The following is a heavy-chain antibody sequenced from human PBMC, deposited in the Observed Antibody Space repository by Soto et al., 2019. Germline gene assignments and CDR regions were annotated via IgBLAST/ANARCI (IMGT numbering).Heavy chain of an antibody. J-gene: IGHJ6*03. CDR1: GGSISSYY. CDR3: ARVMTTVTTLYMDV. Sequence: PSETLSLTCTVSGGSISSYYWSWIRQPPGKGLEWIGYIYYSGSTNYNPSLKSRVTISVDTSKNQFSLKLSSVTAADTAVYYCARVMTTVTTLYMDVWGKGTTGTVSS. V-gene: IGHV4-59*01. D-gene: IGHD4-17*01. CDR2: IYYSGST.